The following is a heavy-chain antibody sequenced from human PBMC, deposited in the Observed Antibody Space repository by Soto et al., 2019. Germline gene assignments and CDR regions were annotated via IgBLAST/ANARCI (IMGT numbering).Heavy chain of an antibody. CDR3: ARTWDENYYYGMDV. V-gene: IGHV4-4*07. CDR1: GGSISIYY. Sequence: PSETLSLTSTVSGGSISIYYWSWVRQPGGKGMKRIVRISTHGSTNHGPALNSPVTMSGDTSKELFTLKLNAVTAADWAMYYCARTWDENYYYGMDVWGQGTTVTVSS. D-gene: IGHD1-26*01. J-gene: IGHJ6*02. CDR2: ISTHGST.